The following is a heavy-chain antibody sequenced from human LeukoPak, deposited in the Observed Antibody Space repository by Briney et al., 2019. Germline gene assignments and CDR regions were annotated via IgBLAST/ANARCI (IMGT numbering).Heavy chain of an antibody. CDR3: AKDSGDYYDSSGPGFDY. CDR2: ISGSGGST. V-gene: IGHV3-23*01. D-gene: IGHD3-22*01. Sequence: GGSLRLSCAASGFTFSSYAMSWVRQAPGKGLEWVSAISGSGGSTYYADSVKGRFTISRDNPKNTLYLQMNSLRAEDTAVYYCAKDSGDYYDSSGPGFDYWGQGTLVTVSS. CDR1: GFTFSSYA. J-gene: IGHJ4*02.